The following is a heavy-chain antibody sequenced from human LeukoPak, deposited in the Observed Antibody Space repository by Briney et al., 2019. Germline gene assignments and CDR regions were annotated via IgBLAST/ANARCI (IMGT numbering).Heavy chain of an antibody. D-gene: IGHD4-11*01. V-gene: IGHV3-23*01. CDR1: RFTVSSNY. CDR2: ISGSGGIT. CDR3: AKSLRLQNSYYGLDV. J-gene: IGHJ6*02. Sequence: GGSLRLSCAASRFTVSSNYMSWVRQAPGKGLEWVSAISGSGGITYYADSVTGRFTISRDNSKNTLYLQMHSLRAEDTAVYYCAKSLRLQNSYYGLDVWGQGTTVTVSS.